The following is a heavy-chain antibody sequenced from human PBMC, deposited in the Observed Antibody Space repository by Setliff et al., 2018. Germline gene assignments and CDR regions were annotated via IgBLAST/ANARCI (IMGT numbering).Heavy chain of an antibody. CDR1: GGSISSYY. CDR3: ARGIEYYYESSGFYYASTYWYFDL. Sequence: SETLSLNCTVSGGSISSYYWSWIRQPPGKGLEWIGYIYYSGSADYNPSLKSRVTISVDTSKNQFSLKLNSVTAADTAVYYCARGIEYYYESSGFYYASTYWYFDLWGRGTLVTVSS. D-gene: IGHD3-22*01. J-gene: IGHJ2*01. CDR2: IYYSGSA. V-gene: IGHV4-59*08.